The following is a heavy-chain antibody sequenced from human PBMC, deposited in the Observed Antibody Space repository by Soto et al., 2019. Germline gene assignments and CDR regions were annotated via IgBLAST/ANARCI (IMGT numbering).Heavy chain of an antibody. Sequence: PGGALRLSRAASGFTLSSYSMNRVRQAPGKGREWVSSISSSSSYIYYADSVKGRFTISRDNAKNSLYLQMNSLRAEDTAVYYCARGTHPAAIVVVVAATPHWFDPWGQGTLVTVSS. CDR1: GFTLSSYS. J-gene: IGHJ5*02. V-gene: IGHV3-21*01. CDR2: ISSSSSYI. CDR3: ARGTHPAAIVVVVAATPHWFDP. D-gene: IGHD2-15*01.